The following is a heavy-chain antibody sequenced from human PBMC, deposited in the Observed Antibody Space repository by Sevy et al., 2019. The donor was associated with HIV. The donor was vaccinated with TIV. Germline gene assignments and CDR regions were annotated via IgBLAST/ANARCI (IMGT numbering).Heavy chain of an antibody. J-gene: IGHJ3*02. CDR1: GYTFTSYG. V-gene: IGHV1-18*01. CDR2: ISVYNGKT. D-gene: IGHD6-13*01. Sequence: ASVKVSCKASGYTFTSYGISWVRQAPGQGLEWVGWISVYNGKTNYAQRLQGRVTMTTDKSTSTAYMELRSLRSDDTAVYYCARGYSSTTDAFDIWGQGTMVTVSS. CDR3: ARGYSSTTDAFDI.